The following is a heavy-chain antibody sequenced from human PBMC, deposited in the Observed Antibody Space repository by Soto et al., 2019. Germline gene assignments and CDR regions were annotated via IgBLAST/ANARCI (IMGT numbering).Heavy chain of an antibody. CDR1: GFSLSHARMS. J-gene: IGHJ4*02. D-gene: IGHD3-10*01. CDR2: IFSNDAK. V-gene: IGHV2-26*01. CDR3: ARIRGWGWLGPNDY. Sequence: QVTLTESGPVLVKPTETLTLTCTVSGFSLSHARMSVSWIRQPPGKALEWLAHIFSNDAKSYSASLKSRLTISKDTSKSQVVLTMNNMDPVDTATYYCARIRGWGWLGPNDYWGQGTLVTVSS.